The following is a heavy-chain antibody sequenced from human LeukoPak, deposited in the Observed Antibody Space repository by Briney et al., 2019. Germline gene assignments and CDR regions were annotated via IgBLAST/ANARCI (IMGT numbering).Heavy chain of an antibody. CDR3: ARGARQQLDPNWFDP. V-gene: IGHV4-4*02. J-gene: IGHJ5*02. CDR2: IFHSGST. CDR1: SGSIFSTNW. D-gene: IGHD6-13*01. Sequence: SGTLSLTCTVSSGSIFSTNWWSWVRQPPGEGLEWIGQIFHSGSTSYSPSLKSRLTISMDKSKNQISLRLTSVTAADTAVYYCARGARQQLDPNWFDPWGQGTLVTVSS.